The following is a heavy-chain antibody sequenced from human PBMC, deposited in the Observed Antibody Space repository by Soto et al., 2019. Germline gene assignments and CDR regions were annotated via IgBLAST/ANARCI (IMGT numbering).Heavy chain of an antibody. Sequence: GGSLRLSCAASGFTFNYYGMHWVRQAPGKGLEWVTVIWYDGSYKYYADSVKGRFTISRDNSRNTVSLQMDSLGGEDTAVYYCARSYCLTPTCNPYPYELDVWGQGTTVTVSS. CDR1: GFTFNYYG. V-gene: IGHV3-33*01. J-gene: IGHJ6*02. D-gene: IGHD2-21*01. CDR2: IWYDGSYK. CDR3: ARSYCLTPTCNPYPYELDV.